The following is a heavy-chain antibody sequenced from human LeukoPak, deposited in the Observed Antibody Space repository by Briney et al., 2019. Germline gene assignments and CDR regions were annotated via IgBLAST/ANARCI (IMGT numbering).Heavy chain of an antibody. J-gene: IGHJ4*02. CDR1: GFTFSSYW. V-gene: IGHV3-74*01. CDR3: AKDWAFSGNYYFFDY. Sequence: GGSLRLSCAASGFTFSSYWMHWVRQAPGKGLVWVSRINSDGSSTSYADSVKGRFTISRDNSKNTLYLQMHSLRADDTAVYYCAKDWAFSGNYYFFDYWGQGTLVTVSS. CDR2: INSDGSST. D-gene: IGHD1-26*01.